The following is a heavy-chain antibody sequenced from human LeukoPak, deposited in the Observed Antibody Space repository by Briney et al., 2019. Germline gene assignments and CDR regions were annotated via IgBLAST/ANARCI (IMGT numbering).Heavy chain of an antibody. CDR3: ARDFDYGDSKGSFDY. D-gene: IGHD4-17*01. V-gene: IGHV3-30-3*01. CDR2: ISYDGSNK. Sequence: PGRSLRLSCAASGFTFNSYAMHWVRQAPGKGLEWVAVISYDGSNKYYADSVKGRFTISRDNSKNTLYLQMNSLRAEDTAVYYCARDFDYGDSKGSFDYWGQGTLVTVSS. CDR1: GFTFNSYA. J-gene: IGHJ4*02.